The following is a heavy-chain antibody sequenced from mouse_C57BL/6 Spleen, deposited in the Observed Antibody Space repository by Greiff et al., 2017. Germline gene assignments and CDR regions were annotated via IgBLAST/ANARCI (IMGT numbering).Heavy chain of an antibody. V-gene: IGHV8-8*01. CDR1: GFSLSTFGMG. CDR2: IWWDDDK. Sequence: QVTLKESGPGILQPSQTLSLTCSFSGFSLSTFGMGVGWIRQPSGKGLEWLAHIWWDDDKYYNPALKSRLTISKDTSKNQVFLKIANVDTADTATYYCARPYYGYDDGWFAYWGQGTLVTVSA. J-gene: IGHJ3*01. CDR3: ARPYYGYDDGWFAY. D-gene: IGHD2-2*01.